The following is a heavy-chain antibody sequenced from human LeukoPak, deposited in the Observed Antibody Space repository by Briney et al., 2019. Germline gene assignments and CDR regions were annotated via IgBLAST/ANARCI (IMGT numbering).Heavy chain of an antibody. CDR2: IIPIFGTA. V-gene: IGHV1-69*13. J-gene: IGHJ2*01. D-gene: IGHD5-18*01. CDR1: WGTFGKDV. Sequence: STLQLSSMPSWGTFGKDVSSGGGQAPGHAVEWMRGIIPIFGTAHYAQKFQGRLTITADESTSTVYMEMSSLRSEDTAMYYCAKEGDTALVTGYFDLWGRGTLVTVSS. CDR3: AKEGDTALVTGYFDL.